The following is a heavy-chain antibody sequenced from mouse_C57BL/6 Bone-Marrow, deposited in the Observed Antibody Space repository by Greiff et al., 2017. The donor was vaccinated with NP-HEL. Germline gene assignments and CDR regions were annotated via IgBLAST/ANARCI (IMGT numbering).Heavy chain of an antibody. V-gene: IGHV1-58*01. CDR1: GYTFSSYG. D-gene: IGHD1-1*01. CDR2: IYIGIGYT. Sequence: VRPGSSVKMSCTTSGYTFSSYGINWVKQWPGQGLEWLGYIYIGIGYTEYNEKFTGKATLTSDTSSSTAYMQLSSLTAEDSAIYYCASFITTDWGQGTSVTVSS. J-gene: IGHJ4*01. CDR3: ASFITTD.